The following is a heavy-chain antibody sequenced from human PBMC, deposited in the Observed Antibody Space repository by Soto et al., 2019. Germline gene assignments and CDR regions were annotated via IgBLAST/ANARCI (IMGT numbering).Heavy chain of an antibody. CDR3: ARISCPLGAIDY. J-gene: IGHJ4*02. CDR2: IDWDDDK. V-gene: IGHV2-70*11. CDR1: GFSLSTSGMC. Sequence: ESGPTLVNPTQTLTLTCSFCGFSLSTSGMCVSWIRQPPGKALEWLARIDWDDDKYYSTSLKTRLTISKDTSKNQVVLTMTNMDPVDTATYYCARISCPLGAIDYWGQGTLVTVSS.